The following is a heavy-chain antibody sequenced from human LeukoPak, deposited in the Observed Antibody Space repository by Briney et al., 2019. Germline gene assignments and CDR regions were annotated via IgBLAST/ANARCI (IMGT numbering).Heavy chain of an antibody. CDR2: INHSGST. CDR3: ARGQGYDFWSGNLNWFDP. CDR1: GGSFSVYY. D-gene: IGHD3-3*01. J-gene: IGHJ5*02. Sequence: SETLSLTCAVYGGSFSVYYWSWIRQPPGKGLEWIGEINHSGSTNYNPSLKSRVTISVDTSKNQFSLKLSSVTAADTAVYYCARGQGYDFWSGNLNWFDPWGQGTLVTVSS. V-gene: IGHV4-34*01.